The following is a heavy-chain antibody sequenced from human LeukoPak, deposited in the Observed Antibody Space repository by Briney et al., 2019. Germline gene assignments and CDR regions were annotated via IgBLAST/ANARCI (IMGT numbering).Heavy chain of an antibody. J-gene: IGHJ4*02. CDR3: AIWPGAANNGLWSGPFDY. CDR2: INPSGGST. Sequence: ASVKVSCKASGYTFTRHYMHWVRQAPGQGLEWMGIINPSGGSTKYAQKFQGRVTMTRDASTSTVYMELSSLRSEDTAVYFCAIWPGAANNGLWSGPFDYWGQGALVTVSS. D-gene: IGHD3-3*01. V-gene: IGHV1-46*01. CDR1: GYTFTRHY.